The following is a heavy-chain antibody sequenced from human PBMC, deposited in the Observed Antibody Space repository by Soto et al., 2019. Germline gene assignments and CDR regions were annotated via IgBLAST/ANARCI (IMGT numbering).Heavy chain of an antibody. CDR2: TSTYTGNT. CDR3: TRWTVTNNWFDP. V-gene: IGHV1-18*01. Sequence: QVPLVQSGPEVKKPGASVTVSCKTSGYTFTNYRIGWVRQAPGQGLEGMGWTSTYTGNTKSVQKFQGRVTLTTDTSTSTAYMDLRSLTSDDTAVYYCTRWTVTNNWFDPWGQGTLVTVSS. D-gene: IGHD4-17*01. CDR1: GYTFTNYR. J-gene: IGHJ5*02.